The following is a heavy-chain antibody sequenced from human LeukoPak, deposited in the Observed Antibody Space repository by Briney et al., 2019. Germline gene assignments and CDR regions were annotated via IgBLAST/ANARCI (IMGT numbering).Heavy chain of an antibody. CDR3: VRDELVGPSRLDH. V-gene: IGHV3-7*01. D-gene: IGHD1-26*01. J-gene: IGHJ4*02. CDR2: IKEDGSEK. CDR1: GFTFSSYW. Sequence: GGSLRLSCAASGFTFSSYWMSWVRQAPGKGLEWVANIKEDGSEKRDVDSVKGRFTISRDNAKNSLYLQMNSLRVEDTAVYYCVRDELVGPSRLDHWGQGTLVTVSS.